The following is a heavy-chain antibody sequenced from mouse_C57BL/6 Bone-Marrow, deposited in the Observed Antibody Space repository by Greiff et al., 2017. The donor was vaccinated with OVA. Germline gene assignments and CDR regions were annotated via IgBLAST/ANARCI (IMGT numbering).Heavy chain of an antibody. CDR1: GFTFSDYG. CDR3: ARAQTDQATTWFAY. D-gene: IGHD3-2*02. Sequence: EVQLVESWGGLVKPGGSLKLSCAASGFTFSDYGLHWVRQAPEKGLEWVAYISSGSSTIYYADNVKGRFTISRDNDKTTLFLQMTSLRSEDAAMYYYARAQTDQATTWFAYWGQGTTVTVSA. J-gene: IGHJ3*01. V-gene: IGHV5-17*01. CDR2: ISSGSSTI.